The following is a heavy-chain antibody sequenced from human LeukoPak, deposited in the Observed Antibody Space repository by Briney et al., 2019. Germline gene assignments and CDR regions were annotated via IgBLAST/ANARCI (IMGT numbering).Heavy chain of an antibody. Sequence: GGPLRLSCAASGFTFSSYGMHWVRQAPGKGLEWVAVISYDGSNKYYADSVKGRFTISRDNSKNTLYLQMNSLRAEDTAVYYCAKARLYSSGWCFDYWGQGTLVTVSS. CDR1: GFTFSSYG. CDR2: ISYDGSNK. V-gene: IGHV3-30*18. CDR3: AKARLYSSGWCFDY. D-gene: IGHD6-19*01. J-gene: IGHJ4*02.